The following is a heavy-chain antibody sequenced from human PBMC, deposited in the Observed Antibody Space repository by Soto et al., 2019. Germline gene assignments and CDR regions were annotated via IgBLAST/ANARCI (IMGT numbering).Heavy chain of an antibody. CDR1: GFTVSSNY. CDR2: IYSGGST. V-gene: IGHV3-53*01. CDR3: ARIRRGFGELLKGDYYYYMDV. D-gene: IGHD3-10*01. Sequence: GGSLRLSCAASGFTVSSNYMSWVRQAPGKGLEWVSVIYSGGSTYYADSVKGRFTISRDNSKNTLYLQMNSLRAGDTAVYYCARIRRGFGELLKGDYYYYMDVWGKGTTVTVSS. J-gene: IGHJ6*03.